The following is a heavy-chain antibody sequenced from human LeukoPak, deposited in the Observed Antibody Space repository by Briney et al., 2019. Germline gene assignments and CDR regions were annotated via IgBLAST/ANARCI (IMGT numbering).Heavy chain of an antibody. J-gene: IGHJ6*03. Sequence: SETLSLTCTFSGGSISSSSYYWGWIRQPPGKVLEWLGSIYYSGSTYYNPSLKSRVTISVDTSKNQFSLKLSSMTAEDTVVYYCASHVSGYDLYYYYYMDVWDKGTTVTVSS. CDR2: IYYSGST. D-gene: IGHD5-12*01. V-gene: IGHV4-39*01. CDR1: GGSISSSSYY. CDR3: ASHVSGYDLYYYYYMDV.